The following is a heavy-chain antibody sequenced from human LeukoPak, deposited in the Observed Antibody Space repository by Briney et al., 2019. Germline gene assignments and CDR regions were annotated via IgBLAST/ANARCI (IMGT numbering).Heavy chain of an antibody. J-gene: IGHJ6*03. CDR1: GYTFTGYY. CDR3: ARDTGTPPYYCYYYYMDV. V-gene: IGHV1-2*02. CDR2: INPNSGGT. Sequence: ASVKVSCKASGYTFTGYYMHWVRQAPGQGLEWMGWINPNSGGTNYAQKFQGRVTMTRDTSISTAYMELSRLRSDDTAVYYCARDTGTPPYYCYYYYMDVWGKGTTVTVSS. D-gene: IGHD1-14*01.